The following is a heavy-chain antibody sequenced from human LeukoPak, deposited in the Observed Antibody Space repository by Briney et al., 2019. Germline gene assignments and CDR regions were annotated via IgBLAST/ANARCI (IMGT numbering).Heavy chain of an antibody. CDR1: GYTYTSYG. J-gene: IGHJ4*02. CDR3: ARAPIALAGKTDC. D-gene: IGHD6-19*01. V-gene: IGHV1-18*01. CDR2: ISAYNGNT. Sequence: ASVTDTFMGTGYTYTSYGINWVRQAPGQGLEWMGWISAYNGNTNYAQKLQGRVAMTTDTSTSTAYMELRSLRSDDTAVYYCARAPIALAGKTDCWGQGTLVTVSS.